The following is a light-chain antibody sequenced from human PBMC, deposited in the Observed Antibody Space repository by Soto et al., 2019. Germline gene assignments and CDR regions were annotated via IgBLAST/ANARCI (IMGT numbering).Light chain of an antibody. Sequence: SVLTQPASVCGSRGQSITISCTGTSSDVGDYNYVSWYQQHPGKAPKLIIYDVGNRPSGVSDRFSGAKSGNTASLTISGLQAEAEADYYSNSYPSRTSHAFGTGTTVTAL. J-gene: IGLJ1*01. CDR3: NSYPSRTSHA. V-gene: IGLV2-14*01. CDR1: SSDVGDYNY. CDR2: DVG.